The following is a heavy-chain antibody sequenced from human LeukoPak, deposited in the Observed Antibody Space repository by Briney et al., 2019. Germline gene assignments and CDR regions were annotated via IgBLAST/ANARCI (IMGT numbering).Heavy chain of an antibody. J-gene: IGHJ6*02. CDR1: GYSFTSYW. D-gene: IGHD3-10*01. V-gene: IGHV5-51*01. CDR2: INPGNSDT. CDR3: ARQLTMIRGYGMDV. Sequence: GESLKISCKASGYSFTSYWIVWVRQMPGKGLEWMGFINPGNSDTRYRPSFQGQVTISADRSISTAYLQWSSLKASDTAMYYCARQLTMIRGYGMDVWGQGTTVTASS.